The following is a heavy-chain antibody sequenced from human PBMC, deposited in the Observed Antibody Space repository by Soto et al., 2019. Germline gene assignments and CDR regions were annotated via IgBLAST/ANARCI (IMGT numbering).Heavy chain of an antibody. D-gene: IGHD3-22*01. CDR2: IYYSGST. Sequence: PWETLSLTCTVSGGSISSSSYYWGWIRQPPGKGLEWIGSIYYSGSTYYNPSLKSRVTISVDTSKNQFSPKLSSVTAAGTAVYYCARLVYDSSGYRPGWGQGTLVTVS. V-gene: IGHV4-39*01. CDR3: ARLVYDSSGYRPG. CDR1: GGSISSSSYY. J-gene: IGHJ4*02.